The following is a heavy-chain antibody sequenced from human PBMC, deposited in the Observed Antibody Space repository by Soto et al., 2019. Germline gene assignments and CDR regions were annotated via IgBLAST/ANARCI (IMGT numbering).Heavy chain of an antibody. J-gene: IGHJ6*02. D-gene: IGHD3-3*01. CDR1: GYTFTSYG. Sequence: QVPLVQSGAEVKKPGASVKVSCKASGYTFTSYGISWVRQAPGQGLEWMGWISAYNGNTNYAQKLQGRVTMTTDTSTSTAYMELRSLRSDDTAVYYCARVSVGIFGVVIIGGMDVWGQGTTVTVSS. V-gene: IGHV1-18*01. CDR3: ARVSVGIFGVVIIGGMDV. CDR2: ISAYNGNT.